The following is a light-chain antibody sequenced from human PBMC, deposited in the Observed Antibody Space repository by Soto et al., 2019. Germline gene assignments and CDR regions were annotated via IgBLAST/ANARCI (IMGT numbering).Light chain of an antibody. J-gene: IGLJ3*02. CDR1: SSTIGSNT. CDR2: SNN. Sequence: QSVLTQPPSASGTPGQRVTISCSGSSSTIGSNTVNWYQQLPGTAPKLLIYSNNQRPSGVPDRFSGSKSGTSASLAISGLQSEDEADYYCVAWDDSLNGPVFGGGTKVTVL. CDR3: VAWDDSLNGPV. V-gene: IGLV1-44*01.